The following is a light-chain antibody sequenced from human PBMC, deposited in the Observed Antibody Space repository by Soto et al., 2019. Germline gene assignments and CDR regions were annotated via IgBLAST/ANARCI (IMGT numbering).Light chain of an antibody. Sequence: QSALTQPASVSGSPGQSITISCTGTSSDVGGYNDVSWYQQHPGKAPKLMIFDVTNRPSGVSNRFSGSKSGNTASLTISGLQVEDEADYYCGSYTSSNTPVVFGGGTQLTVL. J-gene: IGLJ3*02. CDR1: SSDVGGYND. V-gene: IGLV2-14*03. CDR2: DVT. CDR3: GSYTSSNTPVV.